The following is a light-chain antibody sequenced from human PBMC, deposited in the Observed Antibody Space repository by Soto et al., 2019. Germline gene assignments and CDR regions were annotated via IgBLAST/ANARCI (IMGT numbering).Light chain of an antibody. J-gene: IGKJ1*01. CDR3: QKLNAYPPWT. V-gene: IGKV1-9*01. CDR2: GAS. CDR1: QGISNY. Sequence: DIQFTQSPSFLSASVGDRVTITCRASQGISNYLAWYQQKPGRAPKLLIFGASTLQSGVPSRFSGSGSGTDFTLTVSSLQPEDFATYFCQKLNAYPPWTFGQGTKVDIK.